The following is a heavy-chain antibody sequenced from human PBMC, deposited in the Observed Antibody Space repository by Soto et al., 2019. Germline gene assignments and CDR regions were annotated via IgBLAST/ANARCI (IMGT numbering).Heavy chain of an antibody. CDR1: GGSVSSGSYY. D-gene: IGHD3-22*01. CDR2: IYYNGNT. V-gene: IGHV4-61*01. CDR3: ARDRGYYYDSSGYPADY. Sequence: PSETLSLTCTVSGGSVSSGSYYWSWIRQPPGKGLEWIGYIYYNGNTNYAQKLQGRVTMTTDTSTSTAYMELRSLRSDDTAVYYCARDRGYYYDSSGYPADYWGQGTLVTVSS. J-gene: IGHJ4*02.